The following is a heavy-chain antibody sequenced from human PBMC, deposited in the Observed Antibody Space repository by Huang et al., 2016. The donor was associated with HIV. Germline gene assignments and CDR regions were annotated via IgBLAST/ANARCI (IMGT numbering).Heavy chain of an antibody. CDR2: IIPMCGTP. CDR3: ARGQLGSYGDYDVLY. CDR1: GGTFSKYA. V-gene: IGHV1-69*13. D-gene: IGHD4-17*01. Sequence: QVQLVQSGAEVKTPGSSVKVSCKASGGTFSKYAISWVRQAPGQGLEWMGVIIPMCGTPNYARKCQGRVTITADDSTSTTYVEVSSLRSEDTALYYCARGQLGSYGDYDVLYWGQGTLVTVSS. J-gene: IGHJ4*02.